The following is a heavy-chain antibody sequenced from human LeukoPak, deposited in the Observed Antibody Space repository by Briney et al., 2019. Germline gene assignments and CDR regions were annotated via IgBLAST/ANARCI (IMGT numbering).Heavy chain of an antibody. CDR2: IPYSGST. D-gene: IGHD5-18*01. CDR3: VRHPRGGYSNGFDGFDI. J-gene: IGHJ3*02. CDR1: GGSIRDGSDY. V-gene: IGHV4-39*01. Sequence: SETLSLTCTVSGGSIRDGSDYGGWIRQPPGTGLEWIGSIPYSGSTYYNPSLKSRVTISVDTSKNQFSLKLISVTAADTAVYYCVRHPRGGYSNGFDGFDIWGQGTMVTVSS.